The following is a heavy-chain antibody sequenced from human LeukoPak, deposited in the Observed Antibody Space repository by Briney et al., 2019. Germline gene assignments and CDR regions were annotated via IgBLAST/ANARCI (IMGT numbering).Heavy chain of an antibody. CDR3: ARGYGRADY. D-gene: IGHD5-18*01. CDR2: ISSSSSYI. CDR1: GFSFSGYT. Sequence: SGGSLRLSCAGSGFSFSGYTMNWVRQAPGKGLEWVSSISSSSSYIYYADSVKGRFTISRDNAKNSLYLQMNSQSAEDTAVYYCARGYGRADYWGQGTLVSVSS. V-gene: IGHV3-21*01. J-gene: IGHJ4*02.